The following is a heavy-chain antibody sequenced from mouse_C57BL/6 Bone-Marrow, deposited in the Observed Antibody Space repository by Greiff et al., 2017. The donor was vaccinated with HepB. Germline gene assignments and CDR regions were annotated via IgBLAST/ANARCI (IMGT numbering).Heavy chain of an antibody. J-gene: IGHJ4*01. V-gene: IGHV1-55*01. Sequence: VQLQQPGAELVKPGASVKMSCKASGYTFTSYWITWVKQRPGQGLEWIGDIYPGSGSTNYNEKFKSKATLTVDTSSSTAYMQLSSLTSEDSAVYYCARGIYGSSYVAMDYWGQGTSVTVSS. CDR1: GYTFTSYW. CDR3: ARGIYGSSYVAMDY. D-gene: IGHD1-1*01. CDR2: IYPGSGST.